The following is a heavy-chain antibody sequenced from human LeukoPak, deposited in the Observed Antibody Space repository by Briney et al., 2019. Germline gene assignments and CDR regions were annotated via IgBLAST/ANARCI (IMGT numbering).Heavy chain of an antibody. V-gene: IGHV3-30*02. J-gene: IGHJ5*02. CDR2: IYYHGNNK. CDR3: ARGNYYGSGCDL. Sequence: TGGSLRLSCAASGFTFSNYGMHWVRQAPGKGLEWVAFIYYHGNNKNYADFVKGRFTISRDNSKNTLFLQMNSLRAEDTAVYYCARGNYYGSGCDLWGQGSLVTVSS. D-gene: IGHD3-10*01. CDR1: GFTFSNYG.